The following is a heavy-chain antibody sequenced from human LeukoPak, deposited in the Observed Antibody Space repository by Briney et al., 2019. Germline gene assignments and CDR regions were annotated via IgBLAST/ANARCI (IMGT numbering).Heavy chain of an antibody. J-gene: IGHJ4*02. CDR1: GGSINNYY. CDR2: IYYSGST. D-gene: IGHD3-10*01. Sequence: PPETLSLTCTVSGGSINNYYWSWIRQPPGKRLEWIGYIYYSGSTNYNPSLKSRVTISVDTSKNQFSLKLSSVTAADTAVYYCARDALWFGELLPDYWGQGTLVTVSS. V-gene: IGHV4-59*01. CDR3: ARDALWFGELLPDY.